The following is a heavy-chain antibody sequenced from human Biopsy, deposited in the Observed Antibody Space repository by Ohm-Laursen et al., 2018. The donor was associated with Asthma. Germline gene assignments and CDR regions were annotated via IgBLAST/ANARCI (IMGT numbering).Heavy chain of an antibody. J-gene: IGHJ4*01. CDR3: AKRLGYIVHDNDY. Sequence: SLRLSCAAAGFMFESFRKHWDRKAQGKGLEWVEVISYDGNHQFYEDSVKGRFTISRDNSKNTLYLQMNSLRTEDTAVYYCAKRLGYIVHDNDYWGQGTLVIVSP. V-gene: IGHV3-30*18. D-gene: IGHD2-15*01. CDR1: GFMFESFR. CDR2: ISYDGNHQ.